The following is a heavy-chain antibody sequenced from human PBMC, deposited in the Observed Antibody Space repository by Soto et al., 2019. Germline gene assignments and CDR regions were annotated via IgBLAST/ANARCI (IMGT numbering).Heavy chain of an antibody. Sequence: QVHLVQSGAEVKKPGASVTVSYKASGYTFTSYYIHWVRQAPGQELEWMGIINPSGGSTSYAQKFQGRVTMTRDTSTSTVYMEVSGLRSEDTAVYYCARDQEPSTLYYDYYYMDVWGKGTTVTVSS. CDR2: INPSGGST. CDR1: GYTFTSYY. J-gene: IGHJ6*03. V-gene: IGHV1-46*03. CDR3: ARDQEPSTLYYDYYYMDV.